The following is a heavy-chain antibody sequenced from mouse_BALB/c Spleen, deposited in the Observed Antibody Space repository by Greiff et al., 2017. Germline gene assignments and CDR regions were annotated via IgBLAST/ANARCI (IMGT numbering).Heavy chain of an antibody. D-gene: IGHD2-4*01. CDR2: ISYSGST. J-gene: IGHJ2*01. V-gene: IGHV3-2*02. CDR1: GYSITSDYA. Sequence: EVQLQESGPGLVKPSQSLSLTCTVTGYSITSDYAWNWIRQFPGNKLEWMGYISYSGSTSYNPSLKSRISITRDTSKNQFFLQLNSVTTEDTATYYCARFDYGFDYWGQGTTLTVSS. CDR3: ARFDYGFDY.